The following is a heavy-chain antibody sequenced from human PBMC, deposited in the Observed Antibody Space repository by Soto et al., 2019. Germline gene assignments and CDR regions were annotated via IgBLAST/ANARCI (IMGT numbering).Heavy chain of an antibody. CDR1: GFIFSSYT. CDR2: ITYDGSNQ. CDR3: ARAPSGSYPEFDY. V-gene: IGHV3-30-3*01. J-gene: IGHJ4*02. D-gene: IGHD1-26*01. Sequence: SGRSLRLSCAASGFIFSSYTMHWVRQAPGKGLEWVGVITYDGSNQYYADSVKGRFTISRDNSRNMLFLQMNSLRPDDTAVYYCARAPSGSYPEFDYWGQGPLVTVSS.